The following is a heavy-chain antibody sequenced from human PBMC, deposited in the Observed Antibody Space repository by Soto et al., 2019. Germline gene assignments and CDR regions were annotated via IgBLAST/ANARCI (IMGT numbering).Heavy chain of an antibody. J-gene: IGHJ4*02. CDR3: NRVARDGYGPPFDY. Sequence: EVQLVESGGGLVKPGRSLRLSRVGSGFTFGDYAMTWVRHAAGKGLVWVGFITIKAYGGTADYAASVKGRFTISRDDSKRSDYLQMNSLKDEDPAVYYGNRVARDGYGPPFDYGGQGTLVTVAS. V-gene: IGHV3-49*04. D-gene: IGHD5-18*01. CDR1: GFTFGDYA. CDR2: ITIKAYGGTA.